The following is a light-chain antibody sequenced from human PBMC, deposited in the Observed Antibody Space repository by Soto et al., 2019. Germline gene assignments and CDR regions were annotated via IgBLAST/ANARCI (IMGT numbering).Light chain of an antibody. Sequence: VMTQSPLSLPVTPGEPASISCRPSQRPLHRNGYNYLDWYVQRTGQSPQILIYLGSHRASGVPDRFSGSASGTGFTLKISRVEAEDVGVSSCMQGLPTRTFGQGPKVDIK. CDR3: MQGLPTRT. CDR2: LGS. J-gene: IGKJ1*01. CDR1: QRPLHRNGYNY. V-gene: IGKV2-28*01.